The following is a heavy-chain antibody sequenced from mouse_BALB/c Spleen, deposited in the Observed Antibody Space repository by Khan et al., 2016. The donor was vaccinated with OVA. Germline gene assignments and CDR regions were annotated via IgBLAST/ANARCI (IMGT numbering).Heavy chain of an antibody. Sequence: QIQLVQSGPELKKPGETVKISCKASGYTFTSYGMNWVKQAPGKGLKWMGWINTYTGEPTYADDFKGRFAFSLETSASTAYLQINNLKNEDTAAYICARKNYSYVRYFDVWGAGTTVTVSS. V-gene: IGHV9-3-1*01. J-gene: IGHJ1*01. D-gene: IGHD2-12*01. CDR1: GYTFTSYG. CDR2: INTYTGEP. CDR3: ARKNYSYVRYFDV.